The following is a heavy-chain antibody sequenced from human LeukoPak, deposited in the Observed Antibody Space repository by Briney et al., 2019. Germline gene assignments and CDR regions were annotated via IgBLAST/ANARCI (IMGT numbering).Heavy chain of an antibody. J-gene: IGHJ5*02. CDR2: INHSGST. D-gene: IGHD3-10*01. CDR3: ARGRHYYGSGSYYNVRSWFDP. V-gene: IGHV4-34*01. CDR1: GGSFSGYY. Sequence: SETLSLTCAVYGGSFSGYYWSWIRQPPGKGLEWIGEINHSGSTNYNPSLKSRATISVDTSKNQFSLKLSSVTAADTAVYYCARGRHYYGSGSYYNVRSWFDPWGQGTLVTVSS.